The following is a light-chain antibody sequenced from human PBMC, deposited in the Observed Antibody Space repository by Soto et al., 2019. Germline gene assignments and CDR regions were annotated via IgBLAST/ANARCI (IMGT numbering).Light chain of an antibody. CDR3: HQRQSWPRT. CDR2: QTS. Sequence: IVLTQSPATLSSFPGDRVTLSCRASQDIITRLAWYQHRPGQAPRLLIYQTSIRAAGIPARFSASGSGTDFTLTISDVQPEDFALYYCHQRQSWPRTFGQGTKVDIK. J-gene: IGKJ1*01. V-gene: IGKV3-11*01. CDR1: QDIITR.